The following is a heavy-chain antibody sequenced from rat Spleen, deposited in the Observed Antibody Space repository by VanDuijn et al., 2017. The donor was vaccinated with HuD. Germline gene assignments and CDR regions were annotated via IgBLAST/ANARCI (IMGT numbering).Heavy chain of an antibody. CDR2: INTDGANT. D-gene: IGHD1-9*01. Sequence: EVKLVESGGGLVQPGRSLKLSCAASGFTFSSYWMYWIRQAPGKELEWVSSINTDGANTYYPDSVKGRFTISRDNAENTVYLQMNSLRSEDTATYYCGKGMGITNWGQGVMVTVSS. J-gene: IGHJ2*01. V-gene: IGHV5-58*01. CDR3: GKGMGITN. CDR1: GFTFSSYW.